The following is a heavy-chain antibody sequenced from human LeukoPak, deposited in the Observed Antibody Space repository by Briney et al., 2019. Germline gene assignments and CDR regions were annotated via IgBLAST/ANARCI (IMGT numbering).Heavy chain of an antibody. CDR2: INPNTGGT. V-gene: IGHV1-2*02. D-gene: IGHD1-26*01. J-gene: IGHJ4*02. CDR1: GYTFTGYY. Sequence: GASVKVSCKASGYTFTGYYMHWVRQAPGQGLEWMGWINPNTGGTNYAQKFQGRVTMTGDTSISTAFMELSRLRSDDTAVYYCARALIVGTTRPFDYWGQGTLVTVSS. CDR3: ARALIVGTTRPFDY.